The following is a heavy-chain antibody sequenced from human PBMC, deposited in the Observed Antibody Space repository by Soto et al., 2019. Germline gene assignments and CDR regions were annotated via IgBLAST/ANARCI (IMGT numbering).Heavy chain of an antibody. V-gene: IGHV3-23*01. J-gene: IGHJ4*02. Sequence: GGSLRLSCAASGFTFSSYAMSWVRQAPGKGLEWVSAISGSGGSTYYADSVKGRFTISRDNSKNTLYLQMNSLRAEDAAVYYCEKVVGGIVGYFDYWGQGTLVTVSS. D-gene: IGHD3-16*01. CDR2: ISGSGGST. CDR1: GFTFSSYA. CDR3: EKVVGGIVGYFDY.